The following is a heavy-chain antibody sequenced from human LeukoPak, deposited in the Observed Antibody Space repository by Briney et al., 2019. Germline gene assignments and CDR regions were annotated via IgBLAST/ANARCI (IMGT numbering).Heavy chain of an antibody. CDR1: GFTFSSYW. CDR3: ARGVSGTGPDV. D-gene: IGHD5/OR15-5a*01. V-gene: IGHV3-74*01. CDR2: IKTDGSST. Sequence: GGSLRLSCAASGFTFSSYWMHWVRQAPGKGLVWVSRIKTDGSSTDYADSVKGRFAISRDNAKNTMYLQMNSLRAEDTAVYYCARGVSGTGPDVWGLGTMVTVSS. J-gene: IGHJ3*01.